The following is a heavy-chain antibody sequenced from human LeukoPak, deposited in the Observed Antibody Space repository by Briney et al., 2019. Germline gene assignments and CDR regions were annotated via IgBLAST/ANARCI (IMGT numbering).Heavy chain of an antibody. CDR2: ISYDGSNK. Sequence: GGSLRLSCAASGFTFRNYWMGWVRQAPGKGLEWVAVISYDGSNKYYADSVKGRFTISRDNSKNTLYLQMNSLRAEDTAVYYCARGYYDFWSGYYIDYWGQGTLVTVSS. CDR3: ARGYYDFWSGYYIDY. CDR1: GFTFRNYW. V-gene: IGHV3-30*01. J-gene: IGHJ4*02. D-gene: IGHD3-3*01.